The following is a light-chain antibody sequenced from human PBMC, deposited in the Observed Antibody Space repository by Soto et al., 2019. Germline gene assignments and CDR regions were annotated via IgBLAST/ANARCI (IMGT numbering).Light chain of an antibody. CDR1: RHVYINA. J-gene: IGKJ4*01. Sequence: VVLTQSPATLSLSPGDRATLSCRASRHVYINALGWYQQKPGRTPTLLIYGASTRATDIPDRFSATGSGTDFSLTISGVEPEDSAVYYCQQYNSYSPEGLTFGGGTKVEI. CDR3: QQYNSYSPEGLT. CDR2: GAS. V-gene: IGKV3-20*01.